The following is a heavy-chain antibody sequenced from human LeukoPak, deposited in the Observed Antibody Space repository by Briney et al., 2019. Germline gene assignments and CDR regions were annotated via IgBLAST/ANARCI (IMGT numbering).Heavy chain of an antibody. CDR3: ARDPSGNPYFFDY. CDR1: GYSFTSYG. J-gene: IGHJ4*02. V-gene: IGHV1-18*01. D-gene: IGHD3-3*01. Sequence: ASVKVPCKPSGYSFTSYGISWVRQAPGQGLEWVGWINPYNGKTNYAQKVQGRVTVTTDTSTSTAYMELRSLRFDDTAVYYCARDPSGNPYFFDYWGQGTLVTVSS. CDR2: INPYNGKT.